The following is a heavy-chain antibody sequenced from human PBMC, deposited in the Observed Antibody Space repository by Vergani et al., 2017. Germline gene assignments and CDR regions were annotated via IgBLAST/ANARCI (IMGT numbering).Heavy chain of an antibody. J-gene: IGHJ3*02. CDR1: GYTFTSYG. CDR2: ISAYNGNT. V-gene: IGHV1-18*01. Sequence: QVQLVQSGAEVKKPGASVKVSCKASGYTFTSYGISWVRQAPGQGLEWMGWISAYNGNTNYAQKLQGRVTMTTDTSTSTAYMELRSLGSDDTAVYYCARGGVTWELRPRWSEEYAFDIWGQGTMVTVSS. CDR3: ARGGVTWELRPRWSEEYAFDI. D-gene: IGHD1-26*01.